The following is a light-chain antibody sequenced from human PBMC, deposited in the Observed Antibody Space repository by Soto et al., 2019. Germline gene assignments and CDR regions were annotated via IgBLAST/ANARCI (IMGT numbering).Light chain of an antibody. CDR3: SSYTGSTTLYV. J-gene: IGLJ1*01. Sequence: QSVLTQPASVSGSPGQSITISCTGTSSDVGGYNYVSWYQQHPGKAPRLMIYHVTNRPSGVSNRFSGSKSGNTASLTISGLQAEDEADYYCSSYTGSTTLYVFGTGTKLTVL. CDR1: SSDVGGYNY. V-gene: IGLV2-14*01. CDR2: HVT.